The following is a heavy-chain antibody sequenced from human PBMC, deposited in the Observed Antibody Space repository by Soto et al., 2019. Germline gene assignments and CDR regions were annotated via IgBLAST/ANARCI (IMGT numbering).Heavy chain of an antibody. V-gene: IGHV3-23*01. CDR1: GFTFSSYA. CDR2: ISGSGGST. D-gene: IGHD3-9*01. J-gene: IGHJ4*02. Sequence: SLRLSCAASGFTFSSYAMSWVRQAPGKGLEWVSAISGSGGSTYYADSVKGRFTISRDNSKNTLYLQMNSLRAEDTAVYYCAKDRYYDILTGYYDGYWGQGTLVTAPQ. CDR3: AKDRYYDILTGYYDGY.